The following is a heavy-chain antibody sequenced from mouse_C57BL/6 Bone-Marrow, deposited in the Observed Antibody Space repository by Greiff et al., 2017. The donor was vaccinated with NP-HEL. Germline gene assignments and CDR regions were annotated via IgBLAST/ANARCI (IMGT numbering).Heavy chain of an antibody. CDR1: GFTFSSYA. Sequence: EVHLVESGEGLVKPGGSLKLSCAASGFTFSSYAMSWVRQTPEKRLEWVAYISSGGDYIYYADTVKGRFTISRDNARNTLYLQMSSLKSEDTAMYYCTRDGSSMYYFDYWGQGTTLTVSS. CDR2: ISSGGDYI. CDR3: TRDGSSMYYFDY. J-gene: IGHJ2*01. D-gene: IGHD1-1*01. V-gene: IGHV5-9-1*02.